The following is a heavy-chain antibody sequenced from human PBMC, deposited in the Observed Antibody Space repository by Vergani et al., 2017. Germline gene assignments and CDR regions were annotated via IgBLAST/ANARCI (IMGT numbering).Heavy chain of an antibody. Sequence: QMQLQESGPGLVQPSQTLSLTCSVSGGSMNSDSYYWSWIRQPAGKGLEWIGRVYSRGKTNHNPPLRSRDTMSVDTSKKQFSLNLRSVTAADTAIYYCARSDCGATTCYLAGFDPWGQGTLVTVSS. CDR3: ARSDCGATTCYLAGFDP. V-gene: IGHV4-61*02. D-gene: IGHD2-21*01. J-gene: IGHJ5*02. CDR1: GGSMNSDSYY. CDR2: VYSRGKT.